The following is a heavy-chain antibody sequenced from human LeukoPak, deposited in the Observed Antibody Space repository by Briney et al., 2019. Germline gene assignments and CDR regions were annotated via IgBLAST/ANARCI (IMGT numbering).Heavy chain of an antibody. CDR3: ARRGSGSPFDY. V-gene: IGHV4-59*08. D-gene: IGHD3-22*01. J-gene: IGHJ4*02. Sequence: SETLSLTCTVSGGSISSYYWSWIRQPPGKGLEWIGYIYYSGSTNYNPSLKSRVTISVDTSKNQFSLKLSSVTAADTAVYYCARRGSGSPFDYWGQGTLVTGSS. CDR1: GGSISSYY. CDR2: IYYSGST.